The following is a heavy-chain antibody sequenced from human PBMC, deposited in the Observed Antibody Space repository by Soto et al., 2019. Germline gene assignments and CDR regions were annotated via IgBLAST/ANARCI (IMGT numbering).Heavy chain of an antibody. CDR2: IYYSGST. V-gene: IGHV4-39*01. J-gene: IGHJ5*02. Sequence: SETLSLTCTVSGGSISSSSYYWGWIRQTPGKGLEWIGSIYYSGSTYYNPSLKSRVTISVDTSKNQFSLKLSSVTAADTAVYYCARRTSGVTARLVWFDPWGQGALVTVSS. CDR1: GGSISSSSYY. CDR3: ARRTSGVTARLVWFDP. D-gene: IGHD2-8*01.